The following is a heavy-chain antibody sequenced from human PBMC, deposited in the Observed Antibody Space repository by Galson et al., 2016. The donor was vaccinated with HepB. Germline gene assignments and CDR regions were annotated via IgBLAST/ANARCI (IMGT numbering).Heavy chain of an antibody. J-gene: IGHJ4*02. CDR3: ARDSSSGCSSTSCRIDY. Sequence: TLSLTCTVSGDSISSGSYYWSWIRQHPGKGLEWIGYISYSGSTYYKPSLKSRVTMSVDMSKNQFSLRLRSVTAADTAVYYCARDSSSGCSSTSCRIDYWGQGTLVTVSS. CDR2: ISYSGST. CDR1: GDSISSGSYY. D-gene: IGHD2-2*01. V-gene: IGHV4-31*03.